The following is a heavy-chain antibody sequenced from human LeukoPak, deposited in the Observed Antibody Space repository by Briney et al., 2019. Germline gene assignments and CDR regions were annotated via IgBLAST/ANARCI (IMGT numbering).Heavy chain of an antibody. CDR3: ANGGLGDFWSGYENNWFDP. J-gene: IGHJ5*02. V-gene: IGHV3-23*01. CDR1: GFTFSSYA. CDR2: ISGSGGSA. Sequence: WGSLRLSCAASGFTFSSYAMSWVRQAPGKGLEWVSAISGSGGSAYYADSVKGRFTISRDNSKNTLYLQMNSLRAEDTAVYYCANGGLGDFWSGYENNWFDPWGQGTLVTVSS. D-gene: IGHD3-3*01.